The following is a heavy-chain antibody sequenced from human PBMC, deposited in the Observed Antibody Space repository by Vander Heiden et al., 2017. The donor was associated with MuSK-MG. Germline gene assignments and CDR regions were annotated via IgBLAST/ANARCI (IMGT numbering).Heavy chain of an antibody. J-gene: IGHJ6*03. Sequence: QVQLQQWGAGLLKPSETLSLTCAVYGGSFRGYYWSWIRQPPGKGLEWIGEINHSGSTNYNPSLKSRVTISVDTSKNQFSLKLSSVTAADTAVYYCARVTIFGVVFAGYMDVWGKGTTVTVSS. CDR3: ARVTIFGVVFAGYMDV. V-gene: IGHV4-34*01. D-gene: IGHD3-3*01. CDR2: INHSGST. CDR1: GGSFRGYY.